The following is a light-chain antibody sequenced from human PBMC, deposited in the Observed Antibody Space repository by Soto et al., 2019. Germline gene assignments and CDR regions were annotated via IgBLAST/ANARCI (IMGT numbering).Light chain of an antibody. V-gene: IGKV1-27*01. CDR3: QQYDNLPIT. Sequence: DIQMTQSPSSLSASAGDRVTITCRASQGISNYLAWYQQRPGKVPKLLIYTASTLQSGVPSRFSGSGSGAEFTLTISSLQPEDVATYYCQQYDNLPITFGQGTRLEIK. CDR1: QGISNY. CDR2: TAS. J-gene: IGKJ5*01.